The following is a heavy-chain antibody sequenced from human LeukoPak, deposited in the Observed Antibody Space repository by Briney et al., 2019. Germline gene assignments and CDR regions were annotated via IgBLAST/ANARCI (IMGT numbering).Heavy chain of an antibody. CDR2: IWYDGSNK. D-gene: IGHD6-13*01. CDR1: GFTFSSYS. J-gene: IGHJ4*02. Sequence: QPGGSLRLSCAASGFTFSSYSMHWVRQAPGKGLEWVAVIWYDGSNKYYADSVKGRFTISRDNSKNTLYLQMNSLRAEDTAIYFCATDSNPFDFWGQGTLVTVSS. CDR3: ATDSNPFDF. V-gene: IGHV3-33*01.